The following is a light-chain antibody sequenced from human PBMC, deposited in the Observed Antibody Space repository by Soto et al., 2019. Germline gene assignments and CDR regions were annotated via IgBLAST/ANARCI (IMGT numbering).Light chain of an antibody. Sequence: EVVLTQFPVTLSLSPGERATLSCRAGQSVRSSYLAWYQQKPGQAPRLLIYGAFRRATGIPDRFSGSGSRTDFTLTISRLEPEDFAVYYCQQYGSSPPTFGQGTKVDIK. CDR1: QSVRSSY. J-gene: IGKJ1*01. V-gene: IGKV3-20*01. CDR3: QQYGSSPPT. CDR2: GAF.